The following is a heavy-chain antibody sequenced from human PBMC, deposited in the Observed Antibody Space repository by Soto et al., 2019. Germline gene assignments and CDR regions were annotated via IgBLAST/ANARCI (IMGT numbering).Heavy chain of an antibody. Sequence: PGGSLRLSCAASGFTFSRYAMHWVRQAPGKGLEWVAVISRDGSNEFYTDSVQGRFTISRDNSKNALSLQMNSLRPEDTAVYYCARDPGGSYDFWSGYSYYWGQGTMVTVSS. D-gene: IGHD3-3*01. CDR3: ARDPGGSYDFWSGYSYY. V-gene: IGHV3-30*04. CDR1: GFTFSRYA. J-gene: IGHJ4*02. CDR2: ISRDGSNE.